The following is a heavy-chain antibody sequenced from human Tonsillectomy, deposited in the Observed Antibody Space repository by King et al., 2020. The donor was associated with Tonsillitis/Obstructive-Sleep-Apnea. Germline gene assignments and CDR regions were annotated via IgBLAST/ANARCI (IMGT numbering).Heavy chain of an antibody. V-gene: IGHV4-34*01. Sequence: VQLPQWGAGLSKPSETLSLTCAVYGGSFSGSYWSWIRQPPGKGLEWIGEINHSGDTNYNPSLKSRVTISIDTSKNQFSLKLTSATAADTAVYYCAREEIFLGPVFMGGGFDHWGQGTLVTVSS. CDR1: GGSFSGSY. CDR3: AREEIFLGPVFMGGGFDH. J-gene: IGHJ4*02. D-gene: IGHD3-16*01. CDR2: INHSGDT.